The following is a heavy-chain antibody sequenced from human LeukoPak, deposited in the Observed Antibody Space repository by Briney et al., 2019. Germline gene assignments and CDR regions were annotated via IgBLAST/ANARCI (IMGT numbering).Heavy chain of an antibody. CDR2: ISSRSSYI. CDR1: GFTFSSYS. D-gene: IGHD3-10*01. CDR3: ARLIEDVLLWFGELSPLDY. J-gene: IGHJ4*02. Sequence: KTGGSLRLSCAASGFTFSSYSMNWVRQAPGKGLEWVSSISSRSSYIYYADSVKGRFTISRDNAKNSLYLQMNSLRAEDTAVYYCARLIEDVLLWFGELSPLDYWGQGTLVAVSS. V-gene: IGHV3-21*01.